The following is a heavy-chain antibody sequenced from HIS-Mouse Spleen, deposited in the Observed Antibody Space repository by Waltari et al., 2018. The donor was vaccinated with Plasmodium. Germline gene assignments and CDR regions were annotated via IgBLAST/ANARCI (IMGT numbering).Heavy chain of an antibody. CDR3: ARLRYSYGYFDY. CDR2: IYYSGST. V-gene: IGHV4-59*08. J-gene: IGHJ4*02. Sequence: QVQLQESGPGLVKPSGTLSLTCPLSGGPTSSSYRTWCPQPPRQGPVWLVVSYCRQNPGKGLEWIGYIYYSGSTNYNPSLKSRVTISVDTSKNQFSLKLSSVTAADTAVYYCARLRYSYGYFDYWGQGTLVTVSS. CDR1: GGPTSSSY. D-gene: IGHD5-18*01.